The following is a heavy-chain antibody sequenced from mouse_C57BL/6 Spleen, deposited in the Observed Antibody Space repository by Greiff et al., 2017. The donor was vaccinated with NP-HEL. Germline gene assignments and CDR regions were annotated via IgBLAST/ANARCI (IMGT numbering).Heavy chain of an antibody. V-gene: IGHV5-4*03. Sequence: EVNLVESGGGLVKPGGSLKLSCAASGFTFSSYAMSWVRQTPEKRLEWVATISDGGSYTYYPDNVKGRFTISRDNAKNNLYLQMSHLKSEDTAMYYCARRDYYGSSSWFAYWGQGTLVTVSA. CDR2: ISDGGSYT. D-gene: IGHD1-1*01. CDR3: ARRDYYGSSSWFAY. CDR1: GFTFSSYA. J-gene: IGHJ3*01.